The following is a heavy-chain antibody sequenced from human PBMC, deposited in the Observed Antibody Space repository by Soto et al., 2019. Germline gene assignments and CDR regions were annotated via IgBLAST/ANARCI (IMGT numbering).Heavy chain of an antibody. Sequence: PWESLKISRKGAGYNFTSYWIGWVRQMPGKGLEWMGIIYPGDSDTRYSPSFQGQVTISADKSISTAYLQWSSLKASDTAMYYCATTTSYYYYYGMDVWGQGTTVTVSS. V-gene: IGHV5-51*01. CDR3: ATTTSYYYYYGMDV. CDR2: IYPGDSDT. D-gene: IGHD1-1*01. J-gene: IGHJ6*02. CDR1: GYNFTSYW.